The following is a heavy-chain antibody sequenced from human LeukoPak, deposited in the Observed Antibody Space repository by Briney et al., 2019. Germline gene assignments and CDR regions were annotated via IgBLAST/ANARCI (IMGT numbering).Heavy chain of an antibody. J-gene: IGHJ6*02. V-gene: IGHV4-4*07. Sequence: SETLSLTCTVSDGSISSYYWSWIRQPAGKGLVWIGRIYPSGSTNYNPSLKSRVTMSVDTSKNQFSLKLSSVTAADTAVYYCARTSSNSWSYGMDVWGQGTTVTVSS. D-gene: IGHD6-13*01. CDR3: ARTSSNSWSYGMDV. CDR2: IYPSGST. CDR1: DGSISSYY.